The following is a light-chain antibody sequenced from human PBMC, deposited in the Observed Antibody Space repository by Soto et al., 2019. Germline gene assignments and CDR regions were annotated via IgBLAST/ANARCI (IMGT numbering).Light chain of an antibody. CDR3: QQHNGWPLT. V-gene: IGKV3-15*01. Sequence: EIVMTQSPATLSVFPGETATLSCRASQTLNNNLAWYQQKPGQAPRLLIYGVSSRATGIPARFSGSGSGTEFPLAINNLQSEDSAVYYCQQHNGWPLTFGAGTKVEIK. CDR2: GVS. J-gene: IGKJ4*01. CDR1: QTLNNN.